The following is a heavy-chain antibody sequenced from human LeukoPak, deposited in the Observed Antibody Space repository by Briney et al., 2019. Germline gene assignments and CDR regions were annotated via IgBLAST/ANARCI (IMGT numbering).Heavy chain of an antibody. D-gene: IGHD3-10*01. Sequence: GGSLRLSCAASGFTFSSYSMNWVRQAPGKGLEWVSSISSSSSYIYYADSVKGRFTISRDNAKNSLYLQMNSLRAEDTAVYYCARDAVTMVRGVTNWFDPWGQGTLVTVSS. CDR3: ARDAVTMVRGVTNWFDP. J-gene: IGHJ5*02. CDR2: ISSSSSYI. V-gene: IGHV3-21*01. CDR1: GFTFSSYS.